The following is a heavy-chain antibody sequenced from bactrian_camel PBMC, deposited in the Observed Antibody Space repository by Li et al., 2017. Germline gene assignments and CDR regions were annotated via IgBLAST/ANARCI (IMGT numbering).Heavy chain of an antibody. CDR2: IWTYDGRT. V-gene: IGHV3S39*01. D-gene: IGHD6*01. CDR3: MAERFSGLNVFMEYGGSW. CDR1: GYAYGGNC. Sequence: HVQLVESGGGSVEAGGSLRLACVVSGYAYGGNCLGWFRQRPGKEREGVASIWTYDGRTSFADSVKGRFTVSRDNAKNTIFLQMDNLQPEDTAMYQCMAERFSGLNVFMEYGGSWRGPGTQVTV. J-gene: IGHJ4*01.